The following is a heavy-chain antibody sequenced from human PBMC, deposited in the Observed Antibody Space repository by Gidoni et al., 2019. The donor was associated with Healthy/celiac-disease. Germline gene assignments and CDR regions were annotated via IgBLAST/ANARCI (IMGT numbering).Heavy chain of an antibody. CDR3: ARGGGSGSDY. Sequence: EVQLVESGGGLVKPGGSLRLSGAASGFTFSSDSMNWVRQAPGKGLEWVSSISSSSSYIYYADSVKGRFTISRDKAKNSLYLQMNSLRAEDTAVYYCARGGGSGSDYWGQGTLVTVSS. V-gene: IGHV3-21*01. D-gene: IGHD6-19*01. CDR1: GFTFSSDS. J-gene: IGHJ4*02. CDR2: ISSSSSYI.